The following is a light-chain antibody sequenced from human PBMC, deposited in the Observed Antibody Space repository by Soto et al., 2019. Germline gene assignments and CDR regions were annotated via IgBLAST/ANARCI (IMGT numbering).Light chain of an antibody. CDR2: GAS. V-gene: IGKV3D-20*02. J-gene: IGKJ5*01. Sequence: EIVLTQSPGTLSLSPGERATLSCSASQSVSSSYLAWYQQKPGQAPRLLIYGASSRATGIPDRFSGSGSGTDFTLTISRLEPEDSAVYYCQQRHMWPITFGQGTRLEI. CDR1: QSVSSSY. CDR3: QQRHMWPIT.